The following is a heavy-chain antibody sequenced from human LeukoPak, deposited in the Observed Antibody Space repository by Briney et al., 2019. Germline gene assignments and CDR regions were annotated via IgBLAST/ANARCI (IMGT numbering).Heavy chain of an antibody. Sequence: GGSLRLSCAASGFTFSSYAMSWVRQAPGKGLEWVSAISGSGGSTYYADSVKGRFTISRDNSKNTLDLQMNSLRAEDTAVYYCAKGVTGVAGRHYFDYWGQGTVVTVSS. CDR1: GFTFSSYA. CDR2: ISGSGGST. J-gene: IGHJ4*02. CDR3: AKGVTGVAGRHYFDY. V-gene: IGHV3-23*01. D-gene: IGHD6-19*01.